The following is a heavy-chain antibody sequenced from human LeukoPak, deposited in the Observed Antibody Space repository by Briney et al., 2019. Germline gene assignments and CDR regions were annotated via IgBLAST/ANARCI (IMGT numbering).Heavy chain of an antibody. CDR3: ARVVGLTGYSSSWYSGYYYYMDV. Sequence: SVKVSCKASGGTFSSYAISWVRQAPGRGLEWMGGIIPIFGTTNYAQKFQDRVTITADKSTSTAYMELSSLRSEDTAVYYCARVVGLTGYSSSWYSGYYYYMDVWGKGTTVTVSS. D-gene: IGHD6-13*01. CDR1: GGTFSSYA. CDR2: IIPIFGTT. J-gene: IGHJ6*03. V-gene: IGHV1-69*06.